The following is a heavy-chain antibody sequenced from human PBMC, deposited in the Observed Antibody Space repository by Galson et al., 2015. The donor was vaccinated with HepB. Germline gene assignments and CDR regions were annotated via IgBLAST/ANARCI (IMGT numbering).Heavy chain of an antibody. D-gene: IGHD3-10*01. CDR3: ARSPPITMVRGVINPSGD. Sequence: SVKVSCKASGYTFTSYYMHWVRQAPGQGLEWMGIINPSGGSTSYAQKFQGRVTMTRDTSTSTVYMELSSLRSEDTAVYYCARSPPITMVRGVINPSGDWGQGTLVTVSS. CDR2: INPSGGST. V-gene: IGHV1-46*01. CDR1: GYTFTSYY. J-gene: IGHJ4*02.